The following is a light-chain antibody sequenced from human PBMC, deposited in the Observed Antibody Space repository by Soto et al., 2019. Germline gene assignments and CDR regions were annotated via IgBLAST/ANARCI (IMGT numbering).Light chain of an antibody. CDR1: ISDVGAYNH. J-gene: IGLJ3*02. CDR3: SSFTSGGTWV. Sequence: QSALTPPASVSGSPGQSITISCTGTISDVGAYNHVSWYQPHPGKVPKVMIYEVNKRPSGVSNRFSASKSDNTASLTISGLQAEDEATYYCSSFTSGGTWVFGRGTKLTVL. V-gene: IGLV2-14*03. CDR2: EVN.